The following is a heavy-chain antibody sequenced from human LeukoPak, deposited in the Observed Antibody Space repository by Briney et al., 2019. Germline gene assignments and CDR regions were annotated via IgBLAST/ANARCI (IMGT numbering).Heavy chain of an antibody. Sequence: ASVKVSCKASGYTFSSYGISWVRQAPGQGLEWMGWISAYNGNTNYAQRLQGRVTMTTDTSTSTAYMELRSLRSDDAAVYYCAREVGAMVEDYYYGMGVWGQGTTVTVSS. CDR2: ISAYNGNT. CDR3: AREVGAMVEDYYYGMGV. V-gene: IGHV1-18*04. J-gene: IGHJ6*02. CDR1: GYTFSSYG. D-gene: IGHD5-18*01.